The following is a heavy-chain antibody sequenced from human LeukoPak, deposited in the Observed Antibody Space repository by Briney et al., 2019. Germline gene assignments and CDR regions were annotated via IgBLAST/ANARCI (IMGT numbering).Heavy chain of an antibody. CDR1: GGSFSDNY. CDR3: ARHDSSGYYRPLDY. J-gene: IGHJ4*02. V-gene: IGHV4-34*01. D-gene: IGHD3-22*01. Sequence: SETLSLTCAVYGGSFSDNYWSWIRQSPGKGLEWIGEINNSGSTNYNPSLKSRVTISVDTSKNQFSLKLTSVTAADTAVYYCARHDSSGYYRPLDYWGQGTLVTVSS. CDR2: INNSGST.